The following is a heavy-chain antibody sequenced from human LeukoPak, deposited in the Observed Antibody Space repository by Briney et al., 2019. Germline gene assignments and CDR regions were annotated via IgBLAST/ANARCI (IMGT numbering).Heavy chain of an antibody. V-gene: IGHV3-23*01. D-gene: IGHD2-21*02. CDR2: ISSSGGST. J-gene: IGHJ4*02. CDR1: GFTFSSYA. Sequence: GGSLRLSCAASGFTFSSYAMSWVRQAPGKGLEWVSAISSSGGSTYYADSVKGRFTISRDNSKNTLYLQMNSLRAEDTAVYYCAKDPFANCGGDCYSDYWGQGTLVTVSS. CDR3: AKDPFANCGGDCYSDY.